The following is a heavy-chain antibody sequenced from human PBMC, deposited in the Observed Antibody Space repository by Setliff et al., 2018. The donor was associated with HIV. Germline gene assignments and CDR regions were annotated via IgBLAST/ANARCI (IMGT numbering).Heavy chain of an antibody. V-gene: IGHV4-31*03. J-gene: IGHJ3*02. D-gene: IGHD3-22*01. CDR3: ARRSAMIIMALDAFDI. CDR1: GGSISSSSHY. Sequence: SETLSLTCTVSGGSISSSSHYWSWIRQHPGKGLEWIGYIYYSGRTYHNPSLKSRVTISVDTSKNQFSLKLSSVTAADTAVYYCARRSAMIIMALDAFDIWGQGTMVTVSS. CDR2: IYYSGRT.